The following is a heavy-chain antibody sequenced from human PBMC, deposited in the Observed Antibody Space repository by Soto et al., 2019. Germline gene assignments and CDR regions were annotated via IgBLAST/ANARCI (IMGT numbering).Heavy chain of an antibody. V-gene: IGHV1-18*01. D-gene: IGHD4-17*01. CDR2: ISAYNGNT. J-gene: IGHJ4*02. Sequence: ASVKVSCKASGYTFTSYGISWVRQAPGQGLEWMGWISAYNGNTNYAQKLQGRVTMTTDTSTSTAYMELRSLRSDDTAVYYCARDLQMTTVTMLPFLFGYWGQGTLVTVSS. CDR3: ARDLQMTTVTMLPFLFGY. CDR1: GYTFTSYG.